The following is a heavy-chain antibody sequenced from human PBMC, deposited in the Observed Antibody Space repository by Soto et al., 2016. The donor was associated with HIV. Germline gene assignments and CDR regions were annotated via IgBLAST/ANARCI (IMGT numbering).Heavy chain of an antibody. J-gene: IGHJ5*02. V-gene: IGHV1-2*02. CDR3: ARPTGIVGHYFDP. CDR2: INPNSGGT. CDR1: GYTFTSYG. Sequence: QVQLVQSGAEVKKPGASVKVSCKASGYTFTSYGISWVRQAPGQGLEWMGWINPNSGGTNYAQKFQGRVTMTRDTSISIGYVELSRLRSDDTAVYYCARPTGIVGHYFDPWGQGTPVTVSS. D-gene: IGHD1-26*01.